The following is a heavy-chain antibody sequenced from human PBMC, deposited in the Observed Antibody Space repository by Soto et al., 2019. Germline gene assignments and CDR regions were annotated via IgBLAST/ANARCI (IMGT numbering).Heavy chain of an antibody. D-gene: IGHD3-10*01. J-gene: IGHJ6*02. CDR2: IYYSGST. V-gene: IGHV4-59*08. Sequence: SETLSLTCTVSGGSISSYYWSWIRQPPGKGLEWIGYIYYSGSTNYNPSLKSRVTISVDTSKNQFSLKLSSVTAADTAVYYCARHTPFGELLSDYYYGMDVWGQGTTVT. CDR3: ARHTPFGELLSDYYYGMDV. CDR1: GGSISSYY.